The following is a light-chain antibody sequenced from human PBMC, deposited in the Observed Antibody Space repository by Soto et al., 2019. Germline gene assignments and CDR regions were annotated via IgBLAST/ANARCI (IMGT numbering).Light chain of an antibody. CDR3: QQHNSYPYT. V-gene: IGKV1-9*01. CDR1: QDISTF. CDR2: SAS. J-gene: IGKJ2*01. Sequence: DIQMTQSPSTLSASVGDRVTITCRASQDISTFLAWYQQKPGKAPQLLIYSASNLHSGVPSRFSGSGSGTEFTLTVSSLQPEDFATYHCQQHNSYPYTFGQGTKVDIK.